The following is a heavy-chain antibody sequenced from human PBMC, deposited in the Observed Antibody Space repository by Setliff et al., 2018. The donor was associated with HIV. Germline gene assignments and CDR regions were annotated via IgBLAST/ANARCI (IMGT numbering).Heavy chain of an antibody. Sequence: SETLSLTCTVSGGSISSYYWSWIRQPPGKGLEWIGYIYYNGNTNYNPSLKSRVTISVDTSKSQFSLKLTSVTTADTAMYYCARGRSRWTYYNYYYMDVWGKGTTVTVSS. V-gene: IGHV4-59*01. D-gene: IGHD6-13*01. CDR3: ARGRSRWTYYNYYYMDV. J-gene: IGHJ6*03. CDR1: GGSISSYY. CDR2: IYYNGNT.